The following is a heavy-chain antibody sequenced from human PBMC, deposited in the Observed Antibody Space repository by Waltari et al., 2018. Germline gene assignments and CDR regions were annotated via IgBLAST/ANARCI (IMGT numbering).Heavy chain of an antibody. CDR3: AKGGGGYYDSSEPHHY. D-gene: IGHD3-22*01. Sequence: EVQLVESGGGLVQPGRSLRLSCAASGFTFDDYAMHWVRTAPGKGLEWVSGISWNSCSIGYADSVKGRFTISRDNAKNSLYLQMNSLRAEDTALYYCAKGGGGYYDSSEPHHYWGQGTLVTVSS. CDR1: GFTFDDYA. V-gene: IGHV3-9*01. CDR2: ISWNSCSI. J-gene: IGHJ4*02.